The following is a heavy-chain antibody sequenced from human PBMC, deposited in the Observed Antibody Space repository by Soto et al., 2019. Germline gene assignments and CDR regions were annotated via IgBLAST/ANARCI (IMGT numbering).Heavy chain of an antibody. D-gene: IGHD6-19*01. CDR3: ARVGYSIGDY. Sequence: PSETLSLTCAVYGGSFSGYYWSWIRQPPGKGLEWIGEINHSGSTNYNPSLKSRVTISVDTSKNQFSLKLSSVTAADTAVYYCARVGYSIGDYWGQGTLVTVSS. CDR2: INHSGST. CDR1: GGSFSGYY. V-gene: IGHV4-34*01. J-gene: IGHJ4*02.